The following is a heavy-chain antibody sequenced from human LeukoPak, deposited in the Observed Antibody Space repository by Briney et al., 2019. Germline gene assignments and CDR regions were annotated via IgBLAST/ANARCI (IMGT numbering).Heavy chain of an antibody. J-gene: IGHJ6*02. CDR2: IYYNGHT. D-gene: IGHD2-21*02. V-gene: IGHV4-59*08. CDR1: GGSISSYY. CDR3: ARSSRPGGVMVTAVMYYYGMDV. Sequence: TTSETLSLTCTVSGGSISSYYWSWIRQPPGKGLEWIGYIYYNGHTNYNPSLKSRVTILVDTSKNQFSLKLSSVTAADTAVYYCARSSRPGGVMVTAVMYYYGMDVWGQGTTVTVSS.